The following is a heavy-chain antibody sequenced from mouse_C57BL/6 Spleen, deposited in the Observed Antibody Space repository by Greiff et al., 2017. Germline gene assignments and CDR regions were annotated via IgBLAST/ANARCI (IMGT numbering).Heavy chain of an antibody. Sequence: EVKLVESGGGLVKPGGSLKLSCAASGFTFSDYGMHWVRQAPEKGLEWVAYISSGSSTIYDADTVKGRFTISRDNAKNTLFLQMTSLRSEDTAMYYCANLNWAYWYFDVWGTGTTVTVSS. D-gene: IGHD4-1*01. CDR3: ANLNWAYWYFDV. CDR2: ISSGSSTI. J-gene: IGHJ1*03. V-gene: IGHV5-17*01. CDR1: GFTFSDYG.